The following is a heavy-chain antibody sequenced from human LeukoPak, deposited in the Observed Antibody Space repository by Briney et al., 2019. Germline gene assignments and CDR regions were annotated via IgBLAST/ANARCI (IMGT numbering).Heavy chain of an antibody. J-gene: IGHJ6*02. CDR2: INPNSGGT. CDR3: ARVRIGQQLDKYYYYAMDV. D-gene: IGHD6-13*01. CDR1: GYTFTGYH. V-gene: IGHV1-2*02. Sequence: ASVKVSCKASGYTFTGYHMHWVRQAPGQGLEWMRWINPNSGGTNYAQKSQGRVTMTTDTSISTAYMEVSRLRSDGTAVYYCARVRIGQQLDKYYYYAMDVWGQGTTVTVSS.